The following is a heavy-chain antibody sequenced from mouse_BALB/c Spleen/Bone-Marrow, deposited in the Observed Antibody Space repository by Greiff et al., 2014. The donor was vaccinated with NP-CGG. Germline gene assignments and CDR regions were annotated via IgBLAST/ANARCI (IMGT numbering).Heavy chain of an antibody. Sequence: VQGVESGPGLVAPSQSLSITCTVSGFSLTSYGVHWARQPPGKGLEWLGVIWAGGSTNYNSALMSRLSISKDNSKSQVFLKMNSLQTDDTAMYYCARVYLWYFDVWGAGTTVTVSS. D-gene: IGHD2-3*01. CDR1: GFSLTSYG. J-gene: IGHJ1*01. CDR2: IWAGGST. V-gene: IGHV2-9*02. CDR3: ARVYLWYFDV.